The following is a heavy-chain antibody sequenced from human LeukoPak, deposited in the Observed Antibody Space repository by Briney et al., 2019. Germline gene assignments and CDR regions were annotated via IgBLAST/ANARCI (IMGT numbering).Heavy chain of an antibody. Sequence: PGRSLRLSCAASGFTFSSYGMHWVRQAPGKGLEWVAVISYDGSNKYYADSVKGRFTISRDNSKNTLYLQMNSLRAEDTAVYYCAEGRRRWLQFLDYWGQGTLVTVSS. D-gene: IGHD5-24*01. J-gene: IGHJ4*02. CDR2: ISYDGSNK. CDR1: GFTFSSYG. CDR3: AEGRRRWLQFLDY. V-gene: IGHV3-30*18.